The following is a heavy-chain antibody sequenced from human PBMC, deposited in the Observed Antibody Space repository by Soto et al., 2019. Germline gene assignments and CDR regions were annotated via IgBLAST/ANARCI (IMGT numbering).Heavy chain of an antibody. CDR2: IFHSGST. V-gene: IGHV4-38-2*02. CDR1: RYSISSGDY. Sequence: NPSETLSLTCAVSRYSISSGDYWGWIRQPPGKGLEWIGSIFHSGSTFYNPSLKSRVTISMDTSKNRFSLWLSSVTAADTAVYYCARDTGSGMDYFDYWGQGTLVTVSS. D-gene: IGHD6-19*01. J-gene: IGHJ4*02. CDR3: ARDTGSGMDYFDY.